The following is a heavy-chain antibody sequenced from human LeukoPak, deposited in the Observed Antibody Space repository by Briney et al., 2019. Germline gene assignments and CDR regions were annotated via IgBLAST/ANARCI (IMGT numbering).Heavy chain of an antibody. D-gene: IGHD3-10*01. Sequence: SETLSLTCTVSGGSISSSSYHWGWIRQPPGKGLEWIGSIYYSGSTYYNPSLKSRVTISVDTSKNQFSPKLSSVTAADTAVYYCARDNALASGKYWFDPWGQGTLVTVSS. CDR1: GGSISSSSYH. CDR2: IYYSGST. V-gene: IGHV4-39*07. CDR3: ARDNALASGKYWFDP. J-gene: IGHJ5*02.